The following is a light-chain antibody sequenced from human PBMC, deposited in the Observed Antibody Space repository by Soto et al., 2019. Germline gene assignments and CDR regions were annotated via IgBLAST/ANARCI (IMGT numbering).Light chain of an antibody. V-gene: IGKV3-15*01. J-gene: IGKJ4*01. CDR3: QQYNNWPQLT. CDR1: QSVSSN. Sequence: EIVMEQSPATLSVSPGERATLSCRASQSVSSNLAWYQQKPGQAPRLLIYGASTRATGIPARFGGSGSGTEFTLTITSLQSEDFAVYYCQQYNNWPQLTFGGGTKVEIK. CDR2: GAS.